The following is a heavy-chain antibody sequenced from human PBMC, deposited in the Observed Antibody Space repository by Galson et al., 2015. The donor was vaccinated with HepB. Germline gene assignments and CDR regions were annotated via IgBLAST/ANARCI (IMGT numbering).Heavy chain of an antibody. CDR2: TYYRSKWFN. CDR1: GDSVSDYSAT. V-gene: IGHV6-1*01. J-gene: IGHJ3*02. Sequence: CAISGDSVSDYSATWTWIRQSPSRGLEWLGRTYYRSKWFNDYAMSVRSRLTIHPDTSKNQLSLRLDSVTPEDTAVYYCAREGKNGFDIWGQGTMVTVSS. CDR3: AREGKNGFDI. D-gene: IGHD3-10*01.